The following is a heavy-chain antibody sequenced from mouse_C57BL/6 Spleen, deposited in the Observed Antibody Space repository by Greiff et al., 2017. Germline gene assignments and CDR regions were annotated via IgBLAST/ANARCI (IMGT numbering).Heavy chain of an antibody. D-gene: IGHD1-1*01. CDR3: ARTTVVAQYAMAY. CDR2: IWTGGGT. J-gene: IGHJ4*01. V-gene: IGHV2-9-1*01. Sequence: QVQLQQSGPGLVAPSQSLSITCTVSGFSLTSYAISWVRQPPGKGLEWLGVIWTGGGTNYNSALKSRLSISKDNSKSQVFLKMNSLQTDDTARYSCARTTVVAQYAMAYWGQGTSVPASS. CDR1: GFSLTSYA.